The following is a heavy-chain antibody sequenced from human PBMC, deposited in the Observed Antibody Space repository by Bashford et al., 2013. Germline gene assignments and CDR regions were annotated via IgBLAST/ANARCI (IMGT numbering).Heavy chain of an antibody. CDR3: ANTWYYDPPHDY. V-gene: IGHV3-23*01. Sequence: GSLRLSCAASGFTFSSYALSWVRQAPGKGLEWVSAISDSGYTTYYADSVKGRFTISRDNSKNTLYLQMNSLRAEDTAVYYCANTWYYDPPHDYWGQGTLVTVSS. J-gene: IGHJ4*02. CDR2: ISDSGYTT. D-gene: IGHD3-22*01. CDR1: GFTFSSYA.